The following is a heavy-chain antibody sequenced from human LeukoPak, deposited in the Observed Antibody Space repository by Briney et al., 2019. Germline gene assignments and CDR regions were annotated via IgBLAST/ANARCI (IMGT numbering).Heavy chain of an antibody. Sequence: GGSLRLSCAASGFTFSSYSMNWVRQAPEKGLEWVSYISSSSSTIYYADSVKGRFTISRDNAKNSLYLQMNSLRAEDTAVYYCARDPSKYSSGWYGYWGQGTLVTVSS. V-gene: IGHV3-48*04. J-gene: IGHJ4*02. CDR2: ISSSSSTI. CDR1: GFTFSSYS. D-gene: IGHD6-19*01. CDR3: ARDPSKYSSGWYGY.